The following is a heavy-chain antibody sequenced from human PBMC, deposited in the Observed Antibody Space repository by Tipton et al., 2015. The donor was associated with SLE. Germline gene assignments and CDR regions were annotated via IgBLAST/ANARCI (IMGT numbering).Heavy chain of an antibody. CDR2: IYYSGST. V-gene: IGHV4-39*07. Sequence: TLSLTCTVSGGSISSSSYYWGWIRQPPGKGLGWIGGIYYSGSTYYNPSLKRRVTISVDTSKNQISLKLSSVTAADTAVYYCGVSGWYSSWFDPWGQGTLVTVSS. CDR1: GGSISSSSYY. CDR3: GVSGWYSSWFDP. D-gene: IGHD6-19*01. J-gene: IGHJ5*02.